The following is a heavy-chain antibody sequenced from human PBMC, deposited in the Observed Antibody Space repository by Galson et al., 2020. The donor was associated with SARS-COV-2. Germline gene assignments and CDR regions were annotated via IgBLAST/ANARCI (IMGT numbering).Heavy chain of an antibody. J-gene: IGHJ6*02. CDR1: GFSLSTSGMC. V-gene: IGHV2-70*01. D-gene: IGHD3-10*01. Sequence: SGPTLVKPTQTLTLTCTFSGFSLSTSGMCVSWIRQPPGKALEWLALIDWDDDKYYSTSLKTRLTISKDTSKNQVVLTMTNMDPVDTATYYCARILRVRGVNNFYYYYYGMDVWGQGTTVTVSS. CDR2: IDWDDDK. CDR3: ARILRVRGVNNFYYYYYGMDV.